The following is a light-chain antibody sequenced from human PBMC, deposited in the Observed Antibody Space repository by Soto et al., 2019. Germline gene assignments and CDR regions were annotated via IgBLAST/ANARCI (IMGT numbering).Light chain of an antibody. CDR2: EDN. V-gene: IGLV2-8*01. J-gene: IGLJ1*01. CDR3: SSYAGGNNLV. Sequence: QSALTQPPSASGSPGQSVTISCTGTSSDIGAYNYVSWYQQHPGKAPKLMIYEDNKRPSGVPDRFSGSKSGYTASLTVSGLQTEDEADYYCSSYAGGNNLVFGTGTKLTVL. CDR1: SSDIGAYNY.